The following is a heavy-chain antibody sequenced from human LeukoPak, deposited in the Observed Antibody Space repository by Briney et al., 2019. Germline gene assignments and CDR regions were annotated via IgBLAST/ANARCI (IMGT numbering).Heavy chain of an antibody. V-gene: IGHV4-34*01. CDR3: ARVPQYSSGWYGGINWFDP. Sequence: GSLRLSCAASGFTFSSYSMNWVRQPPGKGLEWIGEINHSGSTNYNPSLKSRVTISVDTSKNQFSLKLSSVTAADTAVYYCARVPQYSSGWYGGINWFDPWGQGTLVTVSS. CDR2: INHSGST. J-gene: IGHJ5*02. CDR1: GFTFSSYS. D-gene: IGHD6-19*01.